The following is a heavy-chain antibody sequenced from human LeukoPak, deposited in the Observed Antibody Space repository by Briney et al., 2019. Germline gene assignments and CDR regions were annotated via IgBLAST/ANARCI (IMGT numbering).Heavy chain of an antibody. J-gene: IGHJ5*02. CDR1: GFTFSSYA. CDR3: AKDIVWRPIYGPPRNWLDP. Sequence: PGGSLRLSCAASGFTFSSYAMSWVRQAPGKGLEWVSAISGSGGSTYYADSVKGRFTISRDNSKNTLYLQMNSLRAEDTAVYYCAKDIVWRPIYGPPRNWLDPWGQGTLVTVSS. V-gene: IGHV3-23*01. D-gene: IGHD3-16*01. CDR2: ISGSGGST.